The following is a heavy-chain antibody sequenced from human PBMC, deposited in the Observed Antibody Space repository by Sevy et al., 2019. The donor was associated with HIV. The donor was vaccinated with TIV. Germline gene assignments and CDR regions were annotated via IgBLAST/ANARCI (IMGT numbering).Heavy chain of an antibody. Sequence: ASVKVSCKASGGTFSSYAISWVRQAPGQGLEWMGGIIPILGIANYSQKFQGRVTITADKSTSTDYMELSSLRSEDTAVYYCARGLYISMVRGVPQFDYWGQGTLVTVSS. D-gene: IGHD3-10*01. V-gene: IGHV1-69*10. J-gene: IGHJ4*02. CDR1: GGTFSSYA. CDR2: IIPILGIA. CDR3: ARGLYISMVRGVPQFDY.